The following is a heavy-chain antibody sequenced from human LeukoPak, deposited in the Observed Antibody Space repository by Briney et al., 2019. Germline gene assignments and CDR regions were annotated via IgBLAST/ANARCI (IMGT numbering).Heavy chain of an antibody. J-gene: IGHJ4*02. V-gene: IGHV4-30-4*08. CDR1: GGSISSGDYC. CDR3: ARVELGSFDY. Sequence: SETLSLTCTVSGGSISSGDYCWSWIRQPPGKGLEWIGYIYYSGSTYYNPSLKSRVTISVDTSKNQFSLKLSSVTAADTAVYYCARVELGSFDYWGQGTLVTVSS. CDR2: IYYSGST. D-gene: IGHD1-7*01.